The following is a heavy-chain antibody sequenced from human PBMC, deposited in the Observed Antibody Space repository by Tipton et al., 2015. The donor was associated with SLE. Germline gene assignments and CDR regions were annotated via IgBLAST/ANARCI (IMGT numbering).Heavy chain of an antibody. CDR2: IIPIFGTA. CDR1: GGTFSSYA. Sequence: QSGAEVKKPGSSVKVSCKASGGTFSSYAISWVRQAPVQGLEWLGGIIPIFGTANYAQKFQGRVTITADESTSTAYMELNSLRAEDTAVYYCARSEENNLIDYWGQGTLVTFSS. J-gene: IGHJ4*02. CDR3: ARSEENNLIDY. D-gene: IGHD1-20*01. V-gene: IGHV1-69*01.